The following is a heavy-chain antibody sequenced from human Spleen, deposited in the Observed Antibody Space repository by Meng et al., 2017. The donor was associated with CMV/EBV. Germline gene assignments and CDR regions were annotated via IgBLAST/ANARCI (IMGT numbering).Heavy chain of an antibody. J-gene: IGHJ4*02. CDR2: INHSGST. V-gene: IGHV4-34*01. Sequence: SETLSLTCAVYGGSFSGYYWSWIRQPPGKGLEWIGEINHSGSTNYNPSLKSRVTISVDTSKNQFSLKLSSVTAADTAVYYCARDIRPGDYQLLDDYWGQGTLVTVSS. CDR1: GGSFSGYY. D-gene: IGHD2-2*01. CDR3: ARDIRPGDYQLLDDY.